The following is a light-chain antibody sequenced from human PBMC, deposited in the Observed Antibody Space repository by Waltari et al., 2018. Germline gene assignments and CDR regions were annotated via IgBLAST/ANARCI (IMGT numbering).Light chain of an antibody. J-gene: IGKJ2*01. Sequence: DIGMTQSPGTLSASPGDRAPPPCRVSQTVSTNFAWYQQKPGQAPRLLIYDASTRVTGVPARFSGSGSGTDFTLTIASLQSEDFGVYYCQQYADLPPYNFGQGTKLEI. CDR2: DAS. CDR3: QQYADLPPYN. CDR1: QTVSTN. V-gene: IGKV3-15*01.